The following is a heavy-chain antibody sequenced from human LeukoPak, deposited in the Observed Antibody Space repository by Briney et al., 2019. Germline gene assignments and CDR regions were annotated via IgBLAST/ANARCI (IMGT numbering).Heavy chain of an antibody. CDR1: GGTFSSYA. CDR2: IIPIFGTA. V-gene: IGHV1-69*05. J-gene: IGHJ6*03. D-gene: IGHD6-13*01. Sequence: SVKVSCKASGGTFSSYAISWVRPAPGQGLEWMGGIIPIFGTANYAQKFQGRVTITTDESTSTAYMELSSLRSEDTAVYYCARDIAAAGNHDYYYMDVWGKGTTVTVSS. CDR3: ARDIAAAGNHDYYYMDV.